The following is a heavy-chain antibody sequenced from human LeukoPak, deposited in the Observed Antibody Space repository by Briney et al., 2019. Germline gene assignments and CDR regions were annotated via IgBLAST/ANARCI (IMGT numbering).Heavy chain of an antibody. CDR2: IYTGDTT. CDR1: GFTVSSMY. J-gene: IGHJ4*02. D-gene: IGHD6-19*01. CDR3: AKVGAVAAVDY. V-gene: IGHV3-66*01. Sequence: GGSLRLSCVASGFTVSSMYMSWVRQAPGKGLEWVAVIYTGDTTYYADSVKGRFTISRDNSKNTLYLQMDGLRVEDTAVYYCAKVGAVAAVDYWGQGTLVTVSS.